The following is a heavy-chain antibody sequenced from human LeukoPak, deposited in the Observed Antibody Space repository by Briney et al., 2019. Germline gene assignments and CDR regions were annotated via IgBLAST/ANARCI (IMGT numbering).Heavy chain of an antibody. V-gene: IGHV3-7*01. J-gene: IGHJ4*02. CDR1: GFSLRNYW. D-gene: IGHD6-13*01. CDR2: IKQDESEK. Sequence: GGSLRLSCVASGFSLRNYWMSWVRQAPGKGLEWVANIKQDESEKYYVDSVKGRFTISRDNAKNSLYLQMNSLRAEDTAVYYCARDRKQLAGTFDYWGQGTLVTVSS. CDR3: ARDRKQLAGTFDY.